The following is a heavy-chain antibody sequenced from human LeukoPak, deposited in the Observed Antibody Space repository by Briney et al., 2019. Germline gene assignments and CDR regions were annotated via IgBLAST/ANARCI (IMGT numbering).Heavy chain of an antibody. V-gene: IGHV3-7*01. CDR1: GFTLSSYW. J-gene: IGHJ5*02. Sequence: GGSLRLSCAASGFTLSSYWMSWFRQAPGKGLEWVANIKGDGSEKHYVDSVRGRFTISRDNAKNSLYLQMNSLRAEDTAIYYCAKSGRAPEWFDPWGQGTLVTVSS. D-gene: IGHD1-1*01. CDR3: AKSGRAPEWFDP. CDR2: IKGDGSEK.